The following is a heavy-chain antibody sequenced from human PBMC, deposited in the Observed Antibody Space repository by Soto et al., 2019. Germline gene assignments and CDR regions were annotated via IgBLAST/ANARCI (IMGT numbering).Heavy chain of an antibody. J-gene: IGHJ6*02. CDR1: F. V-gene: IGHV1-2*02. CDR2: INAYNGGT. Sequence: FRDRLRQEPGQGLEWMGWINAYNGGTNYAQKVQGRVTMTRDTSISTAYMELSRLRSVDTAVYYCTVERSPVMAVRRHRSTV. CDR3: TVERSPVMAV.